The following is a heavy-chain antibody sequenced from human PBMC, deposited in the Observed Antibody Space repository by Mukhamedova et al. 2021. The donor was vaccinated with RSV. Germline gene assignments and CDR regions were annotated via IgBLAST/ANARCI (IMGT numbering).Heavy chain of an antibody. V-gene: IGHV3-30*04. Sequence: GLEWVAVISYDGSNKYYADSVKGRFTISRDNSKNTLYLQMNSLRAEDTAVYYCARGGDYGAHFDYWGQGT. J-gene: IGHJ4*02. D-gene: IGHD4-17*01. CDR2: ISYDGSNK. CDR3: ARGGDYGAHFDY.